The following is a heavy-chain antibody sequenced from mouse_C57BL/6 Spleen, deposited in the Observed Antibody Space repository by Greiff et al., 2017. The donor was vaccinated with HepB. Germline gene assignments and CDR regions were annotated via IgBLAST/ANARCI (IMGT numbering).Heavy chain of an antibody. CDR2: IDPEDGDT. D-gene: IGHD2-4*01. V-gene: IGHV14-1*01. Sequence: VQLQQPGAELVRPGASVKLSCTASGFNIKDYYMHWVKQRPEQGLEWIGRIDPEDGDTEYAPKFQGKATMTADTSSNTAYLQLSSLTSEDTAVYYCTLSTMITRAWFAYWGQGTLVTVSA. J-gene: IGHJ3*01. CDR3: TLSTMITRAWFAY. CDR1: GFNIKDYY.